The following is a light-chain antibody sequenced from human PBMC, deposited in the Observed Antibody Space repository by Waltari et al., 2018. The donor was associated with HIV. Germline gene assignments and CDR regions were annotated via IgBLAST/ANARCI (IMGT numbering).Light chain of an antibody. J-gene: IGLJ1*01. CDR3: AAWDDSLNGYV. Sequence: QSVLTQPPSVSEAPRQRVTISCSGSSPNIGSNAVNWYQQVPGKAPKLLIYYDDRLSSGVSDRCSGSKSGTSASLAIRGLQSEDEADYYCAAWDDSLNGYVFGSGSKVTV. CDR1: SPNIGSNA. CDR2: YDD. V-gene: IGLV1-36*01.